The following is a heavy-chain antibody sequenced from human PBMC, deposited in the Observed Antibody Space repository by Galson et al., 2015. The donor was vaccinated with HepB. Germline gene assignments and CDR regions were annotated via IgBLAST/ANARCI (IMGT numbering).Heavy chain of an antibody. CDR2: IYPADSDA. CDR3: ARRRHYYDSSGPEDAFDI. CDR1: GYSFTNYW. V-gene: IGHV5-51*01. Sequence: QSGAEVKKPGESLKISCKGSGYSFTNYWIGWVRQMPGKGLEWMGIIYPADSDAKYSPSFQGQVTISADKSINTAFLQWSSLKASDTAMYYCARRRHYYDSSGPEDAFDIWGKGTMVTVSS. D-gene: IGHD3-22*01. J-gene: IGHJ3*02.